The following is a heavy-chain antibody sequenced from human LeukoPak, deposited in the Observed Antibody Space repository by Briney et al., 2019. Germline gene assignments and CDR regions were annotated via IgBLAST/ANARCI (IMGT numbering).Heavy chain of an antibody. J-gene: IGHJ4*02. D-gene: IGHD5-18*01. CDR1: GFTFSSYR. V-gene: IGHV3-21*01. CDR2: ISSSSSYI. Sequence: GGSLRLSCAASGFTFSSYRMNWVRQAPGMGLEWVSSISSSSSYIYYADSVKGRFTISRDNAKNSLYLQMNSLRAEDTAVYYCAREDSGGYRYLDYWGQGTLVTVSS. CDR3: AREDSGGYRYLDY.